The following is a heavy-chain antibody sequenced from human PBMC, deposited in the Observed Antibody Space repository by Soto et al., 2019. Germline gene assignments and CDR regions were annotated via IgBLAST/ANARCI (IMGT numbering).Heavy chain of an antibody. CDR1: GGSFSGYY. D-gene: IGHD3-10*01. V-gene: IGHV4-34*01. J-gene: IGHJ5*02. CDR3: ARGGVWFGELLSGKSRPSGTSTRLWWFDP. Sequence: SETLSLTCAVYGGSFSGYYWSWIRQPPGKGLGWIGEINHSGSTNYNPSLKSRVTISVDTSKNQFSLKLSSVAAADTAVYYCARGGVWFGELLSGKSRPSGTSTRLWWFDPWGQGTLVTVSS. CDR2: INHSGST.